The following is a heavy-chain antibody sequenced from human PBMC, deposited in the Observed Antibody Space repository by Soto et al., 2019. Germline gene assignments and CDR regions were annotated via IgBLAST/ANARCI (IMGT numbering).Heavy chain of an antibody. D-gene: IGHD3-3*01. CDR2: INPNSGGT. CDR1: GYTFTGYY. J-gene: IGHJ6*02. CDR3: ARGGNFWSGYYDGDGMDV. Sequence: AASVKVSCKASGYTFTGYYMHWVRQAPGQGLEWMGWINPNSGGTNYAQKFQGRVTMTRDTSISTAYMELSRLRSDDTAVYYCARGGNFWSGYYDGDGMDVWGQGTTVTVSS. V-gene: IGHV1-2*02.